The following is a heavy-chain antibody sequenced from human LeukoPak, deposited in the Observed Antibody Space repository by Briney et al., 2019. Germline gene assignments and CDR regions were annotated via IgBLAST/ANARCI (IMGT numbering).Heavy chain of an antibody. D-gene: IGHD6-19*01. CDR2: IYHSGST. CDR1: GGSISGYY. J-gene: IGHJ4*02. V-gene: IGHV4-38-2*02. CDR3: ARDLYSSGWGYFDY. Sequence: SETLSLTCTVSGGSISGYYWSWIRQPPGKGLEWIGSIYHSGSTYYNPSLKSRVTISLDTSENQFSLKLSSVTAADTAVYYCARDLYSSGWGYFDYWGQGTLVTVSS.